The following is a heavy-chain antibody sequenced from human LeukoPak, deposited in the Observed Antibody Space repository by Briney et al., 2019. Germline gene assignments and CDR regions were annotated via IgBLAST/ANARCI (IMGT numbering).Heavy chain of an antibody. Sequence: PSETLSLTCTVAGGSISTCRYYWGWIRQPPGKGLEWIGNFCYSGNAYYNPSLKSRVTMSVDTSKKQFSLNLTSVTAADTAVYYCARLSPYLGSGSSACPDDYWGQGTLVTVSS. V-gene: IGHV4-39*01. CDR2: FCYSGNA. CDR3: ARLSPYLGSGSSACPDDY. J-gene: IGHJ4*02. D-gene: IGHD3-10*01. CDR1: GGSISTCRYY.